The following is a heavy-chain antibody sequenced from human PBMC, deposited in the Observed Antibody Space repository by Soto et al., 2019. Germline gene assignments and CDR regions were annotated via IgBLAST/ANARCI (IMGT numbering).Heavy chain of an antibody. CDR2: IWYDGSNK. CDR3: ARSGYCTNGVCPPDAFDI. D-gene: IGHD2-8*01. J-gene: IGHJ3*02. V-gene: IGHV3-33*01. CDR1: GFTFSSYG. Sequence: QVQLVESGGGVVQPGRSLRLSCAASGFTFSSYGMHWVRQAPGKGLEWVAVIWYDGSNKYYADSVKGRFTISRDNSKNTLYLQMNSLRAEDTAVYYCARSGYCTNGVCPPDAFDIWGQGTMVTVSS.